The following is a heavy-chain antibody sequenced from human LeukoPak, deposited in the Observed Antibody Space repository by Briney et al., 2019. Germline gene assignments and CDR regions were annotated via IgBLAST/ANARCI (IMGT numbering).Heavy chain of an antibody. CDR2: INHSGST. CDR1: GGSFSGYY. V-gene: IGHV4-34*01. CDR3: ARAGIEVDV. D-gene: IGHD3-10*01. Sequence: PSETLSLTCAVYGGSFSGYYWSWIRQPPGKGLEWIGEINHSGSTNYNPSLKSRVTISVDTSKNQFSLKLSSVTAADTAVYYCARAGIEVDVWGRGTTVTVSS. J-gene: IGHJ6*02.